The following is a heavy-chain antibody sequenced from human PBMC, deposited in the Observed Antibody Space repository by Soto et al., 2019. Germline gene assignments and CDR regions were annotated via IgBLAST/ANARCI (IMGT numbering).Heavy chain of an antibody. J-gene: IGHJ4*02. D-gene: IGHD5-18*01. V-gene: IGHV3-66*04. CDR3: ARHGYNYGGGYFDY. Sequence: EVQLVESGGGLVQPGGSLRLSCASSGVTVSRNYMSWVRQAPGKGLEWVSVIYSGGSTYYADSVKGRFTISRDNSKNTLYLQMNSLRAEDTAVYYCARHGYNYGGGYFDYWGQGPLVTGSS. CDR1: GVTVSRNY. CDR2: IYSGGST.